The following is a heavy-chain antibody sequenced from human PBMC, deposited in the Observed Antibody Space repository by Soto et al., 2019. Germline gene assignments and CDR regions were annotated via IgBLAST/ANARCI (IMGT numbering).Heavy chain of an antibody. CDR1: GLNFSSYA. D-gene: IGHD2-15*01. J-gene: IGHJ3*02. V-gene: IGHV3-23*01. CDR3: AKISVLPHNDAFDI. Sequence: PGGSLRLSCAASGLNFSSYAMSWVRKTPGKGLEWVSAISGSGGSTYYADSVKGRFTISRDNSKNTLYLQMNSLRAEDTAVYYCAKISVLPHNDAFDIWGQGTMVTVSS. CDR2: ISGSGGST.